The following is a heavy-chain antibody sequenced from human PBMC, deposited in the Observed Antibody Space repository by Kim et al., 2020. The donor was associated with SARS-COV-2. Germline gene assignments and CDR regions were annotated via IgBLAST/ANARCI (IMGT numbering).Heavy chain of an antibody. CDR2: ISYDGSNK. J-gene: IGHJ6*02. CDR1: GFTFSSYG. V-gene: IGHV3-33*05. Sequence: GGSLRLSCAASGFTFSSYGMHWVRQAPGKGLEWVAVISYDGSNKYYADSVKGRFTISRDNSKNTLYLQMNSLRAEDTAVYYCARDRDDSSGYYYYYYYGMDVWGQGTTVTVSS. D-gene: IGHD3-22*01. CDR3: ARDRDDSSGYYYYYYYGMDV.